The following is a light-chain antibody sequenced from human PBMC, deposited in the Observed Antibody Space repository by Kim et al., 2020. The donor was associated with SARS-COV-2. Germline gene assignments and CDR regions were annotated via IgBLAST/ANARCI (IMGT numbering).Light chain of an antibody. CDR3: QSYNRSNVV. Sequence: GKTITIASPRSNGSIDDTYVPWYLQRPGGVPTTVIYEDYQRPSGVSGRFSGSIDNSSNSASLTISGLKTEDEADYYCQSYNRSNVVFGGGTQLTVL. J-gene: IGLJ2*01. V-gene: IGLV6-57*03. CDR1: NGSIDDTY. CDR2: EDY.